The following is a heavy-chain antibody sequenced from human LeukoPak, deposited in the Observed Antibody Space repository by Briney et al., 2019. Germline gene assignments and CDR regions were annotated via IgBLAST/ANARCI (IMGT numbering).Heavy chain of an antibody. CDR2: IYYSGST. D-gene: IGHD1-26*01. CDR3: ARDEADGRIDY. J-gene: IGHJ4*02. V-gene: IGHV4-59*01. Sequence: SETLSLTCTLSGGSISSYYWSWIRQPPGKGLEWIGYIYYSGSTNYNPSLKSRVTISVDTSKTQCSLKLSSVTAADTAVYSCARDEADGRIDYWGQATLVTVSS. CDR1: GGSISSYY.